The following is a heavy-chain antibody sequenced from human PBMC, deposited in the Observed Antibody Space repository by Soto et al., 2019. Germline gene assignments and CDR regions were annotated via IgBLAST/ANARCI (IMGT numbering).Heavy chain of an antibody. J-gene: IGHJ5*02. CDR2: ISAYNGNT. CDR1: GYAFTSYG. Sequence: GSVKVSCKASGYAFTSYGISLVRQAPGQGLEWMGWISAYNGNTNYAQKLQGRVTMTTDTSTSTAYMELRSLRSYDTAVYYCARHSSSPWDWFDPWGQGTLVTGSS. V-gene: IGHV1-18*01. D-gene: IGHD6-6*01. CDR3: ARHSSSPWDWFDP.